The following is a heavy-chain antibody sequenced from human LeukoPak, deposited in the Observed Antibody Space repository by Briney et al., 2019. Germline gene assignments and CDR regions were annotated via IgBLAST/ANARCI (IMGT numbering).Heavy chain of an antibody. CDR2: IWYDGSNK. J-gene: IGHJ4*02. V-gene: IGHV3-33*08. Sequence: LGGSLRLSCAASGFTFSSYAMSWVRQAPGKGLEWVAVIWYDGSNKYYADSVKGRFTISRDNAKDTLYLQMNSLRVEDTAVYYCARGGGIYGLWDYWGQGTLVTVSS. CDR3: ARGGGIYGLWDY. CDR1: GFTFSSYA. D-gene: IGHD1-26*01.